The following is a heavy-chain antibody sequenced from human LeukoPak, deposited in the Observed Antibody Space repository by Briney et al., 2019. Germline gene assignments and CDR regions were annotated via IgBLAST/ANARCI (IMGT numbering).Heavy chain of an antibody. CDR3: ARDPILSYCSGGSCYSEAALDYYYGMDV. CDR2: INTNTGNP. J-gene: IGHJ6*02. Sequence: ASVKVSCKDSGYTFTSYAMNWVRQAPGQGLEWMGWINTNTGNPTYAQGFTGRFVFSLDTSVSTAYLQISSLKAEDTAVYYCARDPILSYCSGGSCYSEAALDYYYGMDVWGQGTTVTVSS. CDR1: GYTFTSYA. D-gene: IGHD2-15*01. V-gene: IGHV7-4-1*02.